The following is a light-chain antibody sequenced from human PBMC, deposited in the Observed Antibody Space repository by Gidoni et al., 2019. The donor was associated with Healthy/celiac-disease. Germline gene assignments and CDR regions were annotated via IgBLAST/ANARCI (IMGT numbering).Light chain of an antibody. Sequence: YELTQPPSVSVSPGQTASITCSGDKLGDKYACWYQQKPGQSPVLVIYQDNKRPSGIPERFSGSNSGNTATLTISGTQAMDEADYYCQAWDSRTVFGGGTKLTVL. CDR2: QDN. CDR1: KLGDKY. V-gene: IGLV3-1*01. J-gene: IGLJ2*01. CDR3: QAWDSRTV.